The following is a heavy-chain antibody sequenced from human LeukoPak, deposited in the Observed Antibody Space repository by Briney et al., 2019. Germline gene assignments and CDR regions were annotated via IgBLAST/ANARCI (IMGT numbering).Heavy chain of an antibody. V-gene: IGHV1-2*02. CDR2: MNPNSGGT. Sequence: ASVKASFKSSGYTFTGYYIHWVRQAPGQGLELMGWMNPNSGGTNYAQKFQGSVNMTRDTFISKVYMELRRLRSDDKGVYYCARDYSNYYYYYYMDVWGKGPTVTVS. J-gene: IGHJ6*03. CDR1: GYTFTGYY. D-gene: IGHD4-11*01. CDR3: ARDYSNYYYYYYMDV.